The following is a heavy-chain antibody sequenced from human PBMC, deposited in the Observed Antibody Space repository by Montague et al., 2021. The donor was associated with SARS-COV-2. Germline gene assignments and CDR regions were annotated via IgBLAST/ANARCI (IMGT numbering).Heavy chain of an antibody. D-gene: IGHD2/OR15-2a*01. V-gene: IGHV4-34*01. Sequence: SETLSLTCAVYTEAFNGYYWTWIRQPPGKGLEWIGEVSHPGSAKYNPSLKSRVTISVDRSKNQFSLRLNSVTAADTAVYYCARKIIANAFDVWGQGTTVTVSS. CDR2: VSHPGSA. CDR3: ARKIIANAFDV. CDR1: TEAFNGYY. J-gene: IGHJ6*02.